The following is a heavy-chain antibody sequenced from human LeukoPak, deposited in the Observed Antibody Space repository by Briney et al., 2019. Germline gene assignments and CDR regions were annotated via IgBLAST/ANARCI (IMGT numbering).Heavy chain of an antibody. V-gene: IGHV3-74*01. D-gene: IGHD3-9*01. CDR2: INHDGDSA. Sequence: GGSLRPSCVASGFTFSSYWMHWVRQAPGKGLVWVARINHDGDSANYADFVKGRFTISRDNAKNTLYLQMNSLKTEDTAVYYCTSIYYDILTGLFDYWGQGTLVTVSS. CDR3: TSIYYDILTGLFDY. CDR1: GFTFSSYW. J-gene: IGHJ4*02.